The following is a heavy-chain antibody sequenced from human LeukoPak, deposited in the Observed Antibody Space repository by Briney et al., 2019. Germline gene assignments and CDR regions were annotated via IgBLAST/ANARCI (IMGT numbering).Heavy chain of an antibody. CDR2: INHSGST. CDR3: AREKSSSWYGDYYYYYMDV. J-gene: IGHJ6*03. V-gene: IGHV4-34*01. CDR1: GGSFSGYY. D-gene: IGHD6-13*01. Sequence: SETLSLTCAVYGGSFSGYYWSWIRQPPGKGLEWIGEINHSGSTSYKSSLKSRVTISVDTSKNQFSLKLSSVTAADTAVYYCAREKSSSWYGDYYYYYMDVWGKGTTVTVSS.